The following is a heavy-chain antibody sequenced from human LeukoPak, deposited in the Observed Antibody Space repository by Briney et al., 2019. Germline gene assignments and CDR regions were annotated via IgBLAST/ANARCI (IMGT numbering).Heavy chain of an antibody. CDR1: GFTFSSYA. CDR2: ISGSGGST. D-gene: IGHD6-6*01. Sequence: PEGSLRLSCAASGFTFSSYAMSWVRQAPGKGLEWVSAISGSGGSTYYADSVKGRFTISRDNSKNTLYLQMNSLRAEDTAVYCCAKVIAARPSTYYFDYWGQGTLVTVSS. CDR3: AKVIAARPSTYYFDY. J-gene: IGHJ4*02. V-gene: IGHV3-23*01.